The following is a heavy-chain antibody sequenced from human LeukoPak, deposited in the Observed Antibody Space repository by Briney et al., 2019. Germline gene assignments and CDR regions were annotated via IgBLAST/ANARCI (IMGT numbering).Heavy chain of an antibody. V-gene: IGHV3-23*01. CDR2: ISGSAGTT. D-gene: IGHD3-3*01. CDR1: GFPFSSYA. Sequence: GGSLRLSCATSGFPFSSYAMTWVRQAPGKGLECVSAISGSAGTTYYADSVKGRFTISRDNSRNTLYLQMSSLRADDTAVYYCAKGALEWTYYFDYRGQGIPVTVSS. CDR3: AKGALEWTYYFDY. J-gene: IGHJ4*02.